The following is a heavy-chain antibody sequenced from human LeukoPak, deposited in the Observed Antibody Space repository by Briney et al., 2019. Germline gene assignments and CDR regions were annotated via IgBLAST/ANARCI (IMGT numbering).Heavy chain of an antibody. J-gene: IGHJ4*02. V-gene: IGHV4-34*10. D-gene: IGHD6-19*01. CDR2: IDHSESA. Sequence: SETLSLTCSVYGGSFSGYYWTWIRQPPGKGLEWIGEIDHSESANHSPSLKSRLTMSVDTSKSQFSLRLNSVTAADTAVYYCAREPDSSGGDYWGQGTLVTVSS. CDR1: GGSFSGYY. CDR3: AREPDSSGGDY.